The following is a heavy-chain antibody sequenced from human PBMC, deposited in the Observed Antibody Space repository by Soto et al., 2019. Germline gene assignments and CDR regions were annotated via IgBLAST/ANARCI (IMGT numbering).Heavy chain of an antibody. D-gene: IGHD5-12*01. CDR3: ARRRFNSGYDTHDY. Sequence: SETLSLTCTVSGGSISSSSYYWGWIRQPPGKGLEWIGSIYYSGSTYYNPSLKSRVTISVDTSKNQFSLKLSSVTAADTAVYYCARRRFNSGYDTHDYWGQGTLVTVS. CDR1: GGSISSSSYY. J-gene: IGHJ4*02. V-gene: IGHV4-39*01. CDR2: IYYSGST.